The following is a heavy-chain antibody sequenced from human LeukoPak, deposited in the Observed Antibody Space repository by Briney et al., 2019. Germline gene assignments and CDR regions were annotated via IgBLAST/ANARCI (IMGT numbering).Heavy chain of an antibody. J-gene: IGHJ3*02. D-gene: IGHD3-3*01. CDR2: INAGNGDT. V-gene: IGHV1-3*01. CDR3: AREGYYDFWSGFDI. Sequence: ASVKVSCKASGYTFSSYALHWVRQAPGQRLEWMGWINAGNGDTRYSQRFQDRLTITRDTSVSTVDMELSSLRSEDTAVYYCAREGYYDFWSGFDIWGQGTMVTVSS. CDR1: GYTFSSYA.